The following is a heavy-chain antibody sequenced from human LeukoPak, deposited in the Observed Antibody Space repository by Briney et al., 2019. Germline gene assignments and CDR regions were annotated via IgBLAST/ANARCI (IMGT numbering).Heavy chain of an antibody. CDR2: TYYRSKCYT. CDR3: ARSTGPIDY. J-gene: IGHJ4*02. CDR1: GDSVSSNSAA. D-gene: IGHD1-1*01. V-gene: IGHV6-1*01. Sequence: SQTLSLTCAISGDSVSSNSAAWNWIRQSPSRGLEWLGRTYYRSKCYTYYAASVKSRIAINRDTSKNQFSLQLNSVTPEDTAVYYCARSTGPIDYWGQGTLVTVSS.